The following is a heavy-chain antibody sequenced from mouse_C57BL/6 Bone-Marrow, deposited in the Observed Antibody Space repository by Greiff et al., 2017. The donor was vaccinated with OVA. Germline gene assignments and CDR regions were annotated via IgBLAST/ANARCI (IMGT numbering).Heavy chain of an antibody. CDR2: IYYSGTI. CDR1: GISITTGNYR. CDR3: ARAANWDDSYYFDY. J-gene: IGHJ2*01. V-gene: IGHV3-5*01. Sequence: EVKLMESGPGLVKPSQTVFLTCTVTGISITTGNYRWSWIRQFPGNKLEWIGYIYYSGTITYNPSLTSRTTITRDTPKNQFFLEMNSLTAEDTATYDCARAANWDDSYYFDYWGQGTTLTVSS. D-gene: IGHD4-1*01.